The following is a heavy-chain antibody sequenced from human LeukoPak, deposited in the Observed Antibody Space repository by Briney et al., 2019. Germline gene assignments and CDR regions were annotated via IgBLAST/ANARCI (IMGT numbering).Heavy chain of an antibody. Sequence: PGGSLRLSCAASGFTFNNYGMNWVRQAPGKGLEWVSGISGSGGSTYYADSVKGRFTISRDNSKNTLYLQMNSLRAEDTAVYYCAKLYVWGSYRPYYFDYWGQGTLVTVSS. CDR2: ISGSGGST. V-gene: IGHV3-23*01. J-gene: IGHJ4*02. D-gene: IGHD3-16*02. CDR1: GFTFNNYG. CDR3: AKLYVWGSYRPYYFDY.